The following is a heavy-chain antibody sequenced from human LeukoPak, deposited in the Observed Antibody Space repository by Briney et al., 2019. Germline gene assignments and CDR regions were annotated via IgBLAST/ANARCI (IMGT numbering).Heavy chain of an antibody. V-gene: IGHV4-34*01. CDR3: ARGGWGSGSYYNYYYYMDV. D-gene: IGHD3-10*01. Sequence: SETLSLTCAVYGGSFSGYYWSWIRQPPGKGLEWIGEINHSGSTNYNPSLKSRVTISVDTSKNQFSLKLSSVTAADTAVYYCARGGWGSGSYYNYYYYMDVWGKGTTVTVSS. CDR1: GGSFSGYY. J-gene: IGHJ6*03. CDR2: INHSGST.